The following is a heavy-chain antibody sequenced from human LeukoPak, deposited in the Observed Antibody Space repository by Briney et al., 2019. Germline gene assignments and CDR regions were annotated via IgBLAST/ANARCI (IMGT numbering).Heavy chain of an antibody. CDR3: ARIGYYDSSGYYSQSFDY. CDR2: IYSGGST. J-gene: IGHJ4*02. Sequence: GGSLRLSCAASGFTVSSNYMSWVRQAPGKGLEWVSVIYSGGSTYYADSVKGRFTISRDNSKNTLYLQMNSLRAEDTAVYYCARIGYYDSSGYYSQSFDYWGQGTLVTVSS. V-gene: IGHV3-53*01. CDR1: GFTVSSNY. D-gene: IGHD3-22*01.